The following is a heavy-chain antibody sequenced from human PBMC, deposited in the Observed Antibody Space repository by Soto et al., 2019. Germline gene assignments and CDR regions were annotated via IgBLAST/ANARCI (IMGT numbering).Heavy chain of an antibody. CDR1: GFTFSSYG. J-gene: IGHJ4*02. D-gene: IGHD2-15*01. V-gene: IGHV3-30*03. CDR3: ASPKDTPYFDY. Sequence: SVGGVVQPGRSLRLSCAASGFTFSSYGMHWVRQAPGKGLEWVAVISYDGSNKYYADSVKGRFTISRDNSKNTLYLQMNSLRAEDTAVYYCASPKDTPYFDYWGQGTLVTVSS. CDR2: ISYDGSNK.